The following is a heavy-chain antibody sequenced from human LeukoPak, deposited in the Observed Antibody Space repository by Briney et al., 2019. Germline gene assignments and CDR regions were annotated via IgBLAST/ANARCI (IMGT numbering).Heavy chain of an antibody. Sequence: GGSLRLSCAASGFNVSSNYMSWVRQSPGKGLEWVSLTYSGGTTNYADSVKGRFTISRDNSKNILYLQMNSLRVEDTAVYYCATKRGYNYGLDYWGQGTLVTVSS. CDR2: TYSGGTT. CDR3: ATKRGYNYGLDY. J-gene: IGHJ4*02. CDR1: GFNVSSNY. D-gene: IGHD5-18*01. V-gene: IGHV3-53*01.